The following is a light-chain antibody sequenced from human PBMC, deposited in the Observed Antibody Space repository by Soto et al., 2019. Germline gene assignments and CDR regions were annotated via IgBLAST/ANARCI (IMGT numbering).Light chain of an antibody. Sequence: ELVLTQSPGTLSLSPGERATLSCRASESVSRTYLAWYQQKPGQAPRLLIYDVSSRATGIPDRFSGSGSGTDFALTISRLEPDDFAFYYCQEYHTSRTFGQGTRVEIK. J-gene: IGKJ1*01. CDR3: QEYHTSRT. CDR2: DVS. V-gene: IGKV3-20*01. CDR1: ESVSRTY.